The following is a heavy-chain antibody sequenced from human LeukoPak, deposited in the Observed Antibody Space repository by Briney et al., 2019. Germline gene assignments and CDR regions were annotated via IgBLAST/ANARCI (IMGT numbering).Heavy chain of an antibody. Sequence: GGSLRLSCAASGFTFSSYWMSWVRQAPGKGLEWVANIKQDGSEKYYVDSVKGRFTISRDNAKNSLYLQMNNLRAEDTAVYYCASWRYLDAFDIWGQGTMVTVSS. CDR3: ASWRYLDAFDI. V-gene: IGHV3-7*01. D-gene: IGHD1-1*01. CDR1: GFTFSSYW. J-gene: IGHJ3*02. CDR2: IKQDGSEK.